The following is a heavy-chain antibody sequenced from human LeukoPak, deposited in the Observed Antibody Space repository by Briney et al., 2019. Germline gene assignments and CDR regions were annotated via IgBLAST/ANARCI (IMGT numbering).Heavy chain of an antibody. Sequence: SETLSLTCAVYGGSFSGYYWSWIRQPPGKGLEWIGEINHSGSTNYNPSLKSRVTISVDTSKNQFSLKLSSVTAADTAVYYCARKPLYYGSGSYYAPGKGRWYFDLWGRGTLVTVSS. CDR1: GGSFSGYY. J-gene: IGHJ2*01. V-gene: IGHV4-34*01. D-gene: IGHD3-10*01. CDR3: ARKPLYYGSGSYYAPGKGRWYFDL. CDR2: INHSGST.